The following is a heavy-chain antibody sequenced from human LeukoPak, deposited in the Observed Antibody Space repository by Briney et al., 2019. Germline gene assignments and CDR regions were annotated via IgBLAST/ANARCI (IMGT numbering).Heavy chain of an antibody. Sequence: PGGSLRLSCAASGFTFSNAWMSWVRQAPGKGLEWVANINQAGSEEYYVDSVEGRFTISRDNVKNSLYLQLNSLRAEDTAVYYCAIASGGRGGLDSWGQGTLVTVSS. D-gene: IGHD2-21*01. J-gene: IGHJ4*02. V-gene: IGHV3-7*03. CDR2: INQAGSEE. CDR1: GFTFSNAW. CDR3: AIASGGRGGLDS.